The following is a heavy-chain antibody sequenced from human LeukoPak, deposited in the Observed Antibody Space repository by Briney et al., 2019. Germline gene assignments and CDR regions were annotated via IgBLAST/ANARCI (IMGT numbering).Heavy chain of an antibody. J-gene: IGHJ4*02. V-gene: IGHV4-39*01. Sequence: PSETLSLTCTVSIGSISSSSYYWGWIRQPPGKGLEWIGSIYYSRNTYYNPSLKSRVTISVDTSKNQFSLKLSSVTAADTAVYYCARLAHSSGWYFDYWGQGTLVTVSS. CDR2: IYYSRNT. D-gene: IGHD6-19*01. CDR1: IGSISSSSYY. CDR3: ARLAHSSGWYFDY.